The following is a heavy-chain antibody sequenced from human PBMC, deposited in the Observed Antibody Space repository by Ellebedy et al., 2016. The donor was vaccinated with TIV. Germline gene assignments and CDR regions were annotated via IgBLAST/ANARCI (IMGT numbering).Heavy chain of an antibody. D-gene: IGHD3-22*01. V-gene: IGHV3-30-3*01. J-gene: IGHJ4*02. Sequence: GGSLRLSXAASGFTFSSYAMHWVRQAPGKGLEWVAVISYDGSNKYYADSVKGRFTISRDNSKNSLYLQMNSLRTEDTALYYCAKATYYYDSSGYDYYFDYWGQGTLVTVSS. CDR3: AKATYYYDSSGYDYYFDY. CDR1: GFTFSSYA. CDR2: ISYDGSNK.